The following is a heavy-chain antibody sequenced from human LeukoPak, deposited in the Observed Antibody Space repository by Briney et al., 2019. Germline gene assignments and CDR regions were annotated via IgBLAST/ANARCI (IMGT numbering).Heavy chain of an antibody. CDR2: ISWNSGSI. CDR3: AKGMTSLIYCSGGSCFLFDY. Sequence: PGGSLRLSCAASGFTFDDYAMHWVRQAPGKGLEWVSGISWNSGSIGYADSVKGRFTISRDNAKNSLYLQMNSLRAGDTALYYCAKGMTSLIYCSGGSCFLFDYWGQGTLVTVSS. D-gene: IGHD2-15*01. CDR1: GFTFDDYA. V-gene: IGHV3-9*01. J-gene: IGHJ4*02.